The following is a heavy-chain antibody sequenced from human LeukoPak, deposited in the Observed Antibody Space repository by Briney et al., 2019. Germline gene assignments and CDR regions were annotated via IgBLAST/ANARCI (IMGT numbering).Heavy chain of an antibody. J-gene: IGHJ4*02. Sequence: GGSLRLSCAASGFTFSNTWMNWVRQAPGKGLEWVSVIYSGGTTYYADSVKGRFTISRDNSRNTVYLQMNSLRAEDTAVYYCATKYYFDSWGQGTLVTVSS. CDR3: ATKYYFDS. CDR1: GFTFSNTW. V-gene: IGHV3-53*01. CDR2: IYSGGTT.